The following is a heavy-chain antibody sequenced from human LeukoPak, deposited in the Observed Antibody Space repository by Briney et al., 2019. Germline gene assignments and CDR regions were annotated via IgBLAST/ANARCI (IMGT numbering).Heavy chain of an antibody. CDR1: GFTFNNYA. D-gene: IGHD3-22*01. J-gene: IGHJ4*02. Sequence: GGSLRLSCEGSGFTFNNYAISWVRQAPGKGLEWVSSVSTSGAGSYYADSVKGRFTISRDNSKNTLYLQMNSLRAEDTAVYYCAKDPTAYDREDYWGQGTLVTVSS. V-gene: IGHV3-23*01. CDR3: AKDPTAYDREDY. CDR2: VSTSGAGS.